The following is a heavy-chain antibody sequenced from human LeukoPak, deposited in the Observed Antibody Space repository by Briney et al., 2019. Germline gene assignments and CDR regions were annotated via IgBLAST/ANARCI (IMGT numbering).Heavy chain of an antibody. CDR3: ARDNSVGDNAWWFDP. CDR1: ESTFPSYL. V-gene: IGHV1-46*01. D-gene: IGHD1-26*01. J-gene: IGHJ5*02. CDR2: INPTGGST. Sequence: GASVRVSCKPSESTFPSYLLHGFRQPPGKGLDGMGLINPTGGSTGYAQKFQGRVTMTRDMSTSTDYMELSSLRSEDTAIYYCARDNSVGDNAWWFDPWGQGTLVTVSS.